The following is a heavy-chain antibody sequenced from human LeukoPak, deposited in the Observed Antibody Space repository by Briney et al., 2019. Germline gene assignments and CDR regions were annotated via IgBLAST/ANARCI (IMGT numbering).Heavy chain of an antibody. J-gene: IGHJ2*01. CDR3: ARVEDHFLCNLHL. Sequence: PGGSLRLSCAASGFTFSSKYMNWVRQAPGKGLEWVSIIYSGATTYYADSVQGRFTISKETSKNTLSLQKNRLNAENTPVYFSARVEDHFLCNLHLWGRGTLVSVSS. D-gene: IGHD3-3*02. CDR1: GFTFSSKY. V-gene: IGHV3-53*01. CDR2: IYSGATT.